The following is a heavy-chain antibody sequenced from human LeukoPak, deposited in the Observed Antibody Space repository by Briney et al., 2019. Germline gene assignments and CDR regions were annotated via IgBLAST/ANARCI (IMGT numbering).Heavy chain of an antibody. D-gene: IGHD5-18*01. Sequence: GGSLRLSCAASGFTFSRHWMHWVRQGPGKGLVWVSCINSDGTNRRYAESVKGRFSISRDNAKNTVYLQMNSLRAEDTAVYYCAKDWRGYSYGYTDYWGQGTLVTVSS. CDR2: INSDGTNR. V-gene: IGHV3-74*01. CDR1: GFTFSRHW. CDR3: AKDWRGYSYGYTDY. J-gene: IGHJ4*02.